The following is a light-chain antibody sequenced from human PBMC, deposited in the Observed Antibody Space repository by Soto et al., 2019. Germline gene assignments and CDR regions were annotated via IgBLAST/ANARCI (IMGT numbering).Light chain of an antibody. V-gene: IGLV3-21*02. CDR3: QVWDTSSAHPGV. Sequence: SYALTQPPSVSVAPGQTASITCVVINIATKGVHWYQHKPGQAPVLVVFDDSDRPSGIPDRFSGSHSGNTATLTISRVEAGDEADSSCQVWDTSSAHPGVFGGGTKVTVL. J-gene: IGLJ3*02. CDR1: NIATKG. CDR2: DDS.